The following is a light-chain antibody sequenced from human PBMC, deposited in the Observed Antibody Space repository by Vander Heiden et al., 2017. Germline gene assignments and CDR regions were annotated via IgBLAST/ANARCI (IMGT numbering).Light chain of an antibody. CDR1: SGINVGTYT. V-gene: IGLV5-45*03. CDR3: MIWNSSAGV. Sequence: QAVLTQPSSLSASPGTSASLTCTLRSGINVGTYTLYWYQQKPGSPPQYLLRYKSDTDNHQGSGVPSRCSGSKDASANAGILLISGLQPDDEADYYCMIWNSSAGVFGGGTKLTVL. CDR2: YKSDTDN. J-gene: IGLJ3*02.